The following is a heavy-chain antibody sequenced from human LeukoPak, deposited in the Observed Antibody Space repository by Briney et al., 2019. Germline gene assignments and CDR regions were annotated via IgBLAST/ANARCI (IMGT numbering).Heavy chain of an antibody. CDR2: IYYSGST. CDR3: ARQNPITMVRGVIGTFDY. CDR1: GGSISSYY. J-gene: IGHJ4*02. D-gene: IGHD3-10*01. V-gene: IGHV4-59*01. Sequence: PSETLSLTCTVSGGSISSYYWSWIRQPPGKGLEWIGYIYYSGSTNYNPSLKSRVTISVDTSKNQFSLKLSSVTAADTAVYYCARQNPITMVRGVIGTFDYWGQGTLVTVSS.